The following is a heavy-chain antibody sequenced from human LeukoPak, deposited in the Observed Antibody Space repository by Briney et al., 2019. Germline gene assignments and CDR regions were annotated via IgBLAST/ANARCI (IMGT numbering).Heavy chain of an antibody. V-gene: IGHV3-23*01. CDR2: ICGRGIII. J-gene: IGHJ4*02. D-gene: IGHD2-2*01. CDR3: AKDYCSSTSCHLSQNAFDL. CDR1: GFSFSSYA. Sequence: PGGSLTLSCAASGFSFSSYAMSWVRQATGRGLEWLWVICGRGIIIYCAGSVTGHFTISRYHAKTTSYMQMTSRRAHDTALYYGAKDYCSSTSCHLSQNAFDLWGQGTLVTVSS.